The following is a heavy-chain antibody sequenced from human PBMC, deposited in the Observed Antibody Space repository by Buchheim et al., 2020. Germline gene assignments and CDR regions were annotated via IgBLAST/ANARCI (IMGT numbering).Heavy chain of an antibody. J-gene: IGHJ4*02. Sequence: QVQLVQSGAEVKKPEASVKVSCKAPGYTFTSYDINWVRQATGQGLEWIGWMNPNSGNTAYATKCQGRVTMTRTTAIRPASMELSSLRSENTAVYYCARGNGYYYDRSGWYYFDYWGQGTL. CDR2: MNPNSGNT. D-gene: IGHD3-22*01. CDR1: GYTFTSYD. V-gene: IGHV1-8*01. CDR3: ARGNGYYYDRSGWYYFDY.